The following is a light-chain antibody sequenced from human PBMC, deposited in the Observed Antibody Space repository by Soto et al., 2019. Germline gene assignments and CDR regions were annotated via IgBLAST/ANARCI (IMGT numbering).Light chain of an antibody. Sequence: DIQMTQSPPSLSASVGDRVTITCRASKGINNYLAWFQQQPGTAPKPLIYATSTLHSGVPSRFSGSGSGTDFTLTISSLQPEDVATYYCQKYNSAPFPFGPGTKVDIK. CDR1: KGINNY. J-gene: IGKJ3*01. CDR3: QKYNSAPFP. CDR2: ATS. V-gene: IGKV1-16*01.